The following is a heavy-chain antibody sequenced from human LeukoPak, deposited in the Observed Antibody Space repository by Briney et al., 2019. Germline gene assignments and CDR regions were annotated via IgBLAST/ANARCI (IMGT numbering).Heavy chain of an antibody. CDR1: GYTFTSYD. CDR3: ARGYSYGYAPY. D-gene: IGHD5-18*01. Sequence: GASVKVSCQASGYTFTSYDINWVRQATGQGLEWMGWMNPNSGNTGYAQKFQGGVTITKNTSISTAYMELSSLRSEDTAVYYCARGYSYGYAPYWGQGTLVTVSS. J-gene: IGHJ4*02. CDR2: MNPNSGNT. V-gene: IGHV1-8*03.